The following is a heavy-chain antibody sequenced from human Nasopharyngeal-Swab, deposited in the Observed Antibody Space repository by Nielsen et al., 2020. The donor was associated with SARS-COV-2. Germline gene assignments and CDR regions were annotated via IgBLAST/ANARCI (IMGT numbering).Heavy chain of an antibody. J-gene: IGHJ5*02. D-gene: IGHD3-10*01. CDR2: ISSSSSYI. V-gene: IGHV3-21*01. CDR3: ARDRFTMVRGAFDP. Sequence: GESPKISCAASGFTFSSYSMNWVRQAPGKGLEWVSSISSSSSYIYYADSVKGRFTISRDHAKNSLYLQMNSLRAEDTAVYYCARDRFTMVRGAFDPWGQGTLVTVSS. CDR1: GFTFSSYS.